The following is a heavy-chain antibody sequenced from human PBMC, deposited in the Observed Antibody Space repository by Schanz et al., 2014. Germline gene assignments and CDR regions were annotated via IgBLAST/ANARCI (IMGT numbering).Heavy chain of an antibody. J-gene: IGHJ4*02. D-gene: IGHD2-8*02. CDR1: GFTFTNYA. Sequence: EVQLVESGGGLVQPGGSLRLSCAASGFTFTNYAMSWVRQAPGKGLEWVSAILGLASTTYYADSVKGRFTISRDNSKNTLYLQMNSLRAEDTAVYYCAKSLESCPGGRCSRGYFDYWGQGTLVTVSS. CDR2: ILGLASTT. CDR3: AKSLESCPGGRCSRGYFDY. V-gene: IGHV3-23*04.